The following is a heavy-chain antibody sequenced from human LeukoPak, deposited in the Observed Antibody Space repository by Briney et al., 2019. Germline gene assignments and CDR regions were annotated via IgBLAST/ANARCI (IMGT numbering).Heavy chain of an antibody. V-gene: IGHV4-39*07. Sequence: SETLSLTCTVSGDSMSRDYYFWGWIRQPPGQKLEWIGSIYSDGGTHYNPSFNSRLTISADMSRNQFSLNLRSVTAADTAVYFCVRDGGNWDVHYWGQGTLVTVSS. D-gene: IGHD3-16*01. CDR1: GDSMSRDYYF. CDR2: IYSDGGT. J-gene: IGHJ4*02. CDR3: VRDGGNWDVHY.